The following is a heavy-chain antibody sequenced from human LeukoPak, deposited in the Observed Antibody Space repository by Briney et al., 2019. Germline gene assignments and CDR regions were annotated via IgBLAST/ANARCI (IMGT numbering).Heavy chain of an antibody. D-gene: IGHD6-6*01. CDR1: GGSFSGYY. CDR3: ARPRGIAARFAFGY. CDR2: INHSGST. Sequence: PSETLSLTCAVYGGSFSGYYLSWIRQPPGKGLEWIGEINHSGSTNYNPSIKSRVTISVDTSKNQFSLKLSSVTAADTAVYYCARPRGIAARFAFGYWGQGTLVTVSS. J-gene: IGHJ4*02. V-gene: IGHV4-34*01.